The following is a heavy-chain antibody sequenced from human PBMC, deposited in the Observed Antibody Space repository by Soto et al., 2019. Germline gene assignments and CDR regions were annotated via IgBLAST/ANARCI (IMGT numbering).Heavy chain of an antibody. CDR3: STYYDFRGARFDY. CDR1: GGSISSGGYY. J-gene: IGHJ4*02. CDR2: IYYSGST. Sequence: QVQLQESGPGLVKPSQTLSLTCTVSGGSISSGGYYWSWTRQHPGKGLEWIGYIYYSGSTYYNPSLKNRVTISVDTSKNQFSLTLSSGPAADTAVYCCSTYYDFRGARFDYWGQGTLVTVSS. D-gene: IGHD3-3*01. V-gene: IGHV4-31*03.